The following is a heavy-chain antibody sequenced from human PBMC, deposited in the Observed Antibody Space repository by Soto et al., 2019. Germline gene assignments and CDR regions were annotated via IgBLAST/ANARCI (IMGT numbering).Heavy chain of an antibody. CDR3: ASWIAAAGGTYFDY. D-gene: IGHD6-13*01. V-gene: IGHV4-39*01. CDR2: IYYSGST. J-gene: IGHJ4*02. CDR1: GGSISSSSYY. Sequence: SETLSLTCTVSGGSISSSSYYWGWIRQPPGKGLEWIGSIYYSGSTYYNPSLESRVTISVDTSKNQFSLKLSSVTAADTAVYYCASWIAAAGGTYFDYWGQGTLVTVSS.